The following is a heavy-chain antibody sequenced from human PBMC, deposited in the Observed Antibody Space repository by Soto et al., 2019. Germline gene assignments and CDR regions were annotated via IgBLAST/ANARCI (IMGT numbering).Heavy chain of an antibody. CDR2: IYYSGST. D-gene: IGHD4-17*01. V-gene: IGHV4-59*08. CDR3: ARHGTYGDRTGLDAFDI. CDR1: GGSISSYY. J-gene: IGHJ3*02. Sequence: SETLSLTCTVSGGSISSYYWSWIRQPPGKGLEWIGYIYYSGSTNYNPSLKSRVTISVDTSKNQFSLKLSSETAADTAVYYCARHGTYGDRTGLDAFDIWGQGTMVTVSS.